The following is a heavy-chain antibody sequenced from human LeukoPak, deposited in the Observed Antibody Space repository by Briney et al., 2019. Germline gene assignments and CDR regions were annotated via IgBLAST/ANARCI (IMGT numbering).Heavy chain of an antibody. V-gene: IGHV3-74*01. CDR3: ARSLSPTRYYGMDV. Sequence: GGSLRLSCAASGFTFNSYWMHWVRQDPGKGLVWVSRMNSDGSSRSYADSVKGRFTISRDNDQNTLYLQMNSLRAEDTAVYYCARSLSPTRYYGMDVWGQGTTVTVSS. D-gene: IGHD5-12*01. J-gene: IGHJ6*02. CDR2: MNSDGSSR. CDR1: GFTFNSYW.